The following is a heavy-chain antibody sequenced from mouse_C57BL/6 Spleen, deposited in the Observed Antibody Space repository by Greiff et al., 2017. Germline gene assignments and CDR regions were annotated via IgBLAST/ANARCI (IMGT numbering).Heavy chain of an antibody. V-gene: IGHV1-54*01. Sequence: QVQLQQSGAELVRPGTSVKVSCKASGYAFTNYLIEWVKQRPGQGLEWIGVINPGSGGTNYNEKFKGKATLTADKSSSTAYMQRSSLTSEDSAVYFCARQGELGRAWFADWGKGTLVTVSA. CDR1: GYAFTNYL. CDR2: INPGSGGT. D-gene: IGHD4-1*01. J-gene: IGHJ3*01. CDR3: ARQGELGRAWFAD.